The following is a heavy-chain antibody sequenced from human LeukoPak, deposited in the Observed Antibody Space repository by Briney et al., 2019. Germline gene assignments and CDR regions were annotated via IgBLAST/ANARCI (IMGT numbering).Heavy chain of an antibody. J-gene: IGHJ4*02. V-gene: IGHV4-34*01. D-gene: IGHD3-22*01. CDR2: INHSGST. CDR3: ARAVPTWNYYDSSGYYDY. CDR1: GGSFSGYS. Sequence: KPSETLSLTCAVYGGSFSGYSWSWIRQLPGKGMEWIGEINHSGSTNYNTSPKSRVTISVDTSKNQFSLKQSSVTAADTAVYYCARAVPTWNYYDSSGYYDYWVEGTLVSVS.